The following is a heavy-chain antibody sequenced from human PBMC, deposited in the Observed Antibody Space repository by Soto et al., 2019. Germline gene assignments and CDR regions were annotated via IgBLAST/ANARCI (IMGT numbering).Heavy chain of an antibody. CDR3: ARDRDDYGSGNYYNRIDF. D-gene: IGHD3-10*01. CDR1: GGIFSTYA. J-gene: IGHJ4*02. CDR2: IIPLFGTP. Sequence: SVKVSCKSSGGIFSTYAISCLRQAPGQGLEWMGGIIPLFGTPNYAQRFQGRVTITADESTSTAYMELSRLRSEDTAVYYCARDRDDYGSGNYYNRIDFWGQGTLVTVS. V-gene: IGHV1-69*13.